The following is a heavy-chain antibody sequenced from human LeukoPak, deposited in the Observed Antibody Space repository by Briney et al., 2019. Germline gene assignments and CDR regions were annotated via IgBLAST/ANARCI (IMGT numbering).Heavy chain of an antibody. CDR3: ARTSFDYDFWSGYLFDY. Sequence: ASVKVSCKASDYTFTSYGISWVRQAPGQGLEWMGWISAYNGNTNYAQKLQGRVTMTTDTSTSTAYMELRSLRSDDTAVYYCARTSFDYDFWSGYLFDYWGQGTLVTVSS. J-gene: IGHJ4*02. V-gene: IGHV1-18*01. CDR2: ISAYNGNT. D-gene: IGHD3-3*01. CDR1: DYTFTSYG.